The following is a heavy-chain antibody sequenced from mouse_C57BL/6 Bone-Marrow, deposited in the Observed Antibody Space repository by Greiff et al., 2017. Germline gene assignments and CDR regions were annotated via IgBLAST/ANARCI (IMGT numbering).Heavy chain of an antibody. CDR3: AREGYYVLYYYAMDY. CDR2: IYPGSGST. J-gene: IGHJ4*01. D-gene: IGHD2-3*01. CDR1: GYTFTSYW. Sequence: QVQLKESGAELVKPGASVKMSCKASGYTFTSYWITWVKQRPGQGLEWIGDIYPGSGSTNYNEKFKSKATLTVDPSSSTAYMQLSSLTSEDSAVYDCAREGYYVLYYYAMDYWGQGTSVTVSS. V-gene: IGHV1-55*01.